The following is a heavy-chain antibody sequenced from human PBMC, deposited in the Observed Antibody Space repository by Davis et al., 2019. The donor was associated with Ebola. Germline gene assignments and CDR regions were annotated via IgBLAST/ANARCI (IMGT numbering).Heavy chain of an antibody. CDR1: GYTLTELS. V-gene: IGHV1-24*01. Sequence: ASVKVSCKVSGYTLTELSMHWVRQAPGKGLEWMGGFDPEDGETIYAQKFQGWVTMTRDTSISTAYMELSRLRSDDTAVYYCARASLEYSRYNWFDPWGQGTLVTVSS. J-gene: IGHJ5*02. CDR3: ARASLEYSRYNWFDP. CDR2: FDPEDGET. D-gene: IGHD5-18*01.